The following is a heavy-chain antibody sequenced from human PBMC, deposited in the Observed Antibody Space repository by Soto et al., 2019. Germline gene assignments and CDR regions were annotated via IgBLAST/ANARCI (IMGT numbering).Heavy chain of an antibody. CDR2: IIDSGGSA. Sequence: RVSCAAGEVTCSSCALGCVRQAPGKGLEWVSDIIDSGGSAYYADSVKGRFTISRDNSRSTLYLQMNSLRAEDTALYYCAKGRSYYYYYGVDVWGQGTTVTVSS. CDR1: EVTCSSCA. CDR3: AKGRSYYYYYGVDV. V-gene: IGHV3-23*01. J-gene: IGHJ6*02.